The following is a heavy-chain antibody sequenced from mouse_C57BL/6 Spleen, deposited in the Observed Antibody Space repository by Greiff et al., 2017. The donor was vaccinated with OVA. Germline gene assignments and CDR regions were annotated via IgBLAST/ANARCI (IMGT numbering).Heavy chain of an antibody. CDR3: ALYGNYVY. CDR2: INPNNGGT. CDR1: GYTFTDYN. D-gene: IGHD2-1*01. Sequence: EVQVVESGPELVKPGASVKMSCKASGYTFTDYNMHWVKQSHGKSLEWIGYINPNNGGTSYNQKFKGKATLTVNKSSSTAYMELRSLTSEDSAVYYCALYGNYVYWGQGTTLTVSS. J-gene: IGHJ2*01. V-gene: IGHV1-22*01.